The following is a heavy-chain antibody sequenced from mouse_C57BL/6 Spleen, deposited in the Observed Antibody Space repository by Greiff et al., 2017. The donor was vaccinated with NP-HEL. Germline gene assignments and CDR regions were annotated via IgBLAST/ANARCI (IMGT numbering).Heavy chain of an antibody. CDR1: GYAFSSSW. CDR3: ATLLPPSDY. J-gene: IGHJ2*01. D-gene: IGHD2-1*01. Sequence: QVQLKESGPELVKPGASVKISCKASGYAFSSSWMNWVKQRPGKGLEWIGRIYPGDGDTNYNGKFKGKATLTADTYSSTAYMQLSSLKSEDSAVYFSATLLPPSDYWGQGTTLTVSS. CDR2: IYPGDGDT. V-gene: IGHV1-82*01.